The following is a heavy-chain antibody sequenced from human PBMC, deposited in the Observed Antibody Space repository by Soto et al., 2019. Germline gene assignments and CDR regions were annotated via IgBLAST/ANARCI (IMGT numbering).Heavy chain of an antibody. Sequence: TGGSLRLSCAASGFTFSSYGMNWVRQAPGKGLEWVAVISYDGSNKYYADSVKGRFTISRDNSKNTLYLQMNSLRAEDTAVYYCAKDITAQRHYYYGMDVWGQGTTVTVSS. D-gene: IGHD1-1*01. CDR1: GFTFSSYG. CDR3: AKDITAQRHYYYGMDV. CDR2: ISYDGSNK. J-gene: IGHJ6*02. V-gene: IGHV3-30*18.